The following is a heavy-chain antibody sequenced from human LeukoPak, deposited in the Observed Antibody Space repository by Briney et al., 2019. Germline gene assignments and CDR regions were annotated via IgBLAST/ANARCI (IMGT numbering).Heavy chain of an antibody. Sequence: GGSLRLSCAASGFTFSSYGMHWVRQAPGKGLEWVAVISYDGSNKYYADSVKGRFTFSRDNSKSTLSLQMSSLRAEDTAIYYCARSYCGGDCYSTFDYWGQGTLVTVSS. J-gene: IGHJ4*02. CDR2: ISYDGSNK. V-gene: IGHV3-30*03. D-gene: IGHD2-21*02. CDR3: ARSYCGGDCYSTFDY. CDR1: GFTFSSYG.